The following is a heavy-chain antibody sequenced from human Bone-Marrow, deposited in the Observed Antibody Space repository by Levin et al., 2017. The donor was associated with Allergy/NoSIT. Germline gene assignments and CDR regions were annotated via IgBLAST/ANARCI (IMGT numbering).Heavy chain of an antibody. D-gene: IGHD5-24*01. CDR2: ISPNNGDT. CDR1: GYTFTGYY. CDR3: ARDPSDGYNGHKFDY. Sequence: AASVKVSCKASGYTFTGYYIHWVRQAPGQGLEWMGWISPNNGDTNYAQKFQGRVTMTRDTSISTAYMELSRLRSDDTAVYYCARDPSDGYNGHKFDYWGQGIVVTVSS. V-gene: IGHV1-2*02. J-gene: IGHJ4*02.